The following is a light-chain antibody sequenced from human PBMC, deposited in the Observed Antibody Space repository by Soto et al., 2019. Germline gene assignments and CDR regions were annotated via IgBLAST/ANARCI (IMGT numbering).Light chain of an antibody. CDR1: SSDIGAYIH. Sequence: QSVLTQPASVSGSPGQSIAVSCSGTSSDIGAYIHVSWYQQHPGKAPKLMIYDVSNRPSGVSDRFSGSKSGNTASLTISGLQAEDEGDYYCTSYTTSGTYVFGAGTKLTVL. V-gene: IGLV2-14*03. J-gene: IGLJ1*01. CDR2: DVS. CDR3: TSYTTSGTYV.